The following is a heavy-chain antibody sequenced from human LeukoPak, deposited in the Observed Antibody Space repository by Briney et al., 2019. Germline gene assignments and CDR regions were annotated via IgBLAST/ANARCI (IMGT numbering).Heavy chain of an antibody. D-gene: IGHD3-22*01. Sequence: AGSLRLACAASGFTLSTYAMSWVRQAPGKGLEWVSSISGSGSLTYYAGSVKGRFTISRDNSKNTLYLQMNSLRVEDTAVYYCAKDRPNYYDSSGHYYRRDGDYWGQGTLVTVSS. V-gene: IGHV3-23*01. CDR2: ISGSGSLT. CDR1: GFTLSTYA. CDR3: AKDRPNYYDSSGHYYRRDGDY. J-gene: IGHJ4*02.